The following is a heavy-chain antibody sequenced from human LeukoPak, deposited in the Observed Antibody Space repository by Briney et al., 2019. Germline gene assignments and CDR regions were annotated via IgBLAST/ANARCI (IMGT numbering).Heavy chain of an antibody. V-gene: IGHV4-39*01. D-gene: IGHD3-16*01. CDR2: IYYTGST. CDR3: ARRGGGGRAFDY. J-gene: IGHJ4*02. Sequence: TPSETLSLTCSVSGASISGGTYYWGWIRQPPGKGLEWIGSIYYTGSTYDNPSLKSRVTISVDTSKNQFSLKLSSVTAADTAVYYCARRGGGGRAFDYWGQGTLVTVSS. CDR1: GASISGGTYY.